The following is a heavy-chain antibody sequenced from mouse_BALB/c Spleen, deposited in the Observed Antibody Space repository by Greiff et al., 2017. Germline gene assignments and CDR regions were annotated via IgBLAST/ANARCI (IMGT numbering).Heavy chain of an antibody. V-gene: IGHV7-3*02. CDR2: IRNKANGYTT. Sequence: DVKLVESGGGLVQPGGSLRLSCATSGFTFTDYYMSWVRQPPGKALEWLGFIRNKANGYTTEYSASVKGRFTISRDNSQSILYLQMNTLRAEDSATYYCARDERGYFDYWGQGTTLTVSS. CDR3: ARDERGYFDY. CDR1: GFTFTDYY. J-gene: IGHJ2*01.